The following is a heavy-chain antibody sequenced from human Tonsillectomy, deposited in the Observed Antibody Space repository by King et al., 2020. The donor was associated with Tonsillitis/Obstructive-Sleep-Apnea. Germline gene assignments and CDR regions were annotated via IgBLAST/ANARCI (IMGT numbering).Heavy chain of an antibody. CDR3: TTASPVTTTYHYYYHMDV. D-gene: IGHD4-17*01. V-gene: IGHV3-15*01. J-gene: IGHJ6*03. CDR1: GFTFSNTW. Sequence: VQLVESEGGLVEPGGSLRLSCAASGFTFSNTWMSWVRQAPGRGLEWVGRIKSKRDGATSDYAAPVKGRFTISKHDSKNMLYLEMNSLKTEDTAVYYCTTASPVTTTYHYYYHMDVWGKGTTVTVSS. CDR2: IKSKRDGATS.